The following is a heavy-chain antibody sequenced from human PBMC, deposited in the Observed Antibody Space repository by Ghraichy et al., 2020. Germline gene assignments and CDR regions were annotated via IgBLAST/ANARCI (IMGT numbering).Heavy chain of an antibody. J-gene: IGHJ4*02. CDR2: ISYDGSNK. V-gene: IGHV3-30-3*01. CDR1: GFTFSSYA. Sequence: GGSLRLSCAASGFTFSSYAMHWVRQAPGKGLEWVAVISYDGSNKYYADSVKGRFTISRDNSKNTLYLQMNSLRAEDTAVYYCARDKGGYGDHPFFLFDHWGQGTLVTVSS. CDR3: ARDKGGYGDHPFFLFDH. D-gene: IGHD4-17*01.